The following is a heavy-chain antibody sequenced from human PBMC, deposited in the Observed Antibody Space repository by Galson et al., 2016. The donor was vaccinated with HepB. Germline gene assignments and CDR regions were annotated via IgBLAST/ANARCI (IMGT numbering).Heavy chain of an antibody. D-gene: IGHD5-18*01. J-gene: IGHJ5*02. Sequence: SLRLSCAASGFTLSTYAMTWVRQAPGRGLDWVSAITSGGSTHYAESVKGRFNIPRDNSKNTLYLQMNSLRAEDTAVYYCAKCEVDTVIKRRGWANWFDPWGQGTLVTVSS. CDR3: AKCEVDTVIKRRGWANWFDP. V-gene: IGHV3-23*01. CDR1: GFTLSTYA. CDR2: ITSGGST.